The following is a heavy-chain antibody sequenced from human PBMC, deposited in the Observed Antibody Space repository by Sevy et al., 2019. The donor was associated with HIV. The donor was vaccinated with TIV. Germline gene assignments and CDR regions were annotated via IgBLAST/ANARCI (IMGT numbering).Heavy chain of an antibody. Sequence: GGSLRLSCAASGFTISSYWMHWVRQAPGKGLVWVSRINSDGSSTNFADSVKGRFTMSRDNAKNTLYLQMNSLRAEDTAVYYCARDWVYDTSGYYLEAAFDIWGQGTMVTV. D-gene: IGHD3-22*01. J-gene: IGHJ3*02. CDR3: ARDWVYDTSGYYLEAAFDI. V-gene: IGHV3-74*01. CDR2: INSDGSST. CDR1: GFTISSYW.